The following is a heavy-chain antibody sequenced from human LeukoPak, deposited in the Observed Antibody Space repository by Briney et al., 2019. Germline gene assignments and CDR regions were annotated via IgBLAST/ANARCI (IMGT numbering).Heavy chain of an antibody. Sequence: TPSETLSLTCAVYGGSFSGYYWSWIRQPPGKGLEWIGEINHSGSTNYNPSLKSRVTISVDTSKNRFSLKLGSVTAADTAVYYCARASIAARPFDYWGQGTLVTVSS. D-gene: IGHD6-6*01. V-gene: IGHV4-34*01. J-gene: IGHJ4*02. CDR2: INHSGST. CDR1: GGSFSGYY. CDR3: ARASIAARPFDY.